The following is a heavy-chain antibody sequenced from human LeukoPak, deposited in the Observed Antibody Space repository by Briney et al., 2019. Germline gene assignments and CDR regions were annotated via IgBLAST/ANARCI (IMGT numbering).Heavy chain of an antibody. CDR3: AKDQKYSSSWYQYYYYGMDV. V-gene: IGHV3-23*01. CDR2: ISGSGGST. Sequence: GGSLRLSCAASGFTFSSYAMSWVRQAPGKGLEWVSAISGSGGSTYYADSVKGRFTISRDNSKNTLYLQMNSLRAEDTAVYYCAKDQKYSSSWYQYYYYGMDVWGQGTTVTVSS. J-gene: IGHJ6*02. D-gene: IGHD6-13*01. CDR1: GFTFSSYA.